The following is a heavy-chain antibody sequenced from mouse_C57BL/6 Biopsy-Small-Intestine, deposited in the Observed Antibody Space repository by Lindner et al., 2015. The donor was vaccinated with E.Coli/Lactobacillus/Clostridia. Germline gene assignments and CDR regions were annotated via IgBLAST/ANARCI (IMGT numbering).Heavy chain of an antibody. D-gene: IGHD1-1*01. J-gene: IGHJ4*01. CDR3: TRYYYGGSYVGAMDY. V-gene: IGHV1-81*01. Sequence: VQLQESGAELARPGASVKLSCKVSGYTFTSYGISWVKQRTGQGLEWIGEIYPRNDNTYYNEKFKGKATLTADKFSSTAYMELRSLTSEDSAVYFCTRYYYGGSYVGAMDYWGQGTSVTVSS. CDR1: GYTFTSYG. CDR2: IYPRNDNT.